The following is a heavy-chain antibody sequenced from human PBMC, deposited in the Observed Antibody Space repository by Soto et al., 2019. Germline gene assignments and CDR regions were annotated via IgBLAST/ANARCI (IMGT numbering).Heavy chain of an antibody. V-gene: IGHV4-59*08. D-gene: IGHD6-19*01. CDR1: GGSISSYH. CDR2: SYYRGST. Sequence: QVHLQQSGPGLVKPSETLSLTCTVSGGSISSYHWSWIRQPPGKGLEWIGFSYYRGSTNYNHSLSSRVTLSVDTYKNQFSLKLSFVTAADTAVYYCARPYSCGWYAAFDIWGQGTMVTVSS. J-gene: IGHJ3*02. CDR3: ARPYSCGWYAAFDI.